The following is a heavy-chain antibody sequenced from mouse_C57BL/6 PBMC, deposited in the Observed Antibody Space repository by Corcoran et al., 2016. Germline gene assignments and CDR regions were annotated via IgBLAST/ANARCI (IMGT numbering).Heavy chain of an antibody. CDR3: AWITTVAALDY. CDR1: DYSITSGSY. Sequence: DVQLQESGPGLVTPSQSLSLSCSVPDYSITSGSYWNWIRQFPGNKLEWMGYISYDGSNNYNPSLKNRISMTRDTTKNKFFLKLNSVTTKDTATYSCAWITTVAALDYWGQGTTLTVSS. V-gene: IGHV3-6*01. J-gene: IGHJ2*01. CDR2: ISYDGSN. D-gene: IGHD1-1*01.